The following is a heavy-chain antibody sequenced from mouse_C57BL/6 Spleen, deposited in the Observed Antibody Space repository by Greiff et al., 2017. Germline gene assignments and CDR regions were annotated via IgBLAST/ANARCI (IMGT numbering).Heavy chain of an antibody. J-gene: IGHJ2*01. CDR2: IRSKSNNYAT. Sequence: EVQVVESGGGLVQPKGSLKLSCAASGFSFNTYAMNWVRQAPGKGLEWVARIRSKSNNYATYYADSVKDRFTISRDDSESMLYLQMNNLKTEDTAMYYCVRGYDGYLFDYWGQGTTLTVSS. D-gene: IGHD2-3*01. CDR3: VRGYDGYLFDY. V-gene: IGHV10-1*01. CDR1: GFSFNTYA.